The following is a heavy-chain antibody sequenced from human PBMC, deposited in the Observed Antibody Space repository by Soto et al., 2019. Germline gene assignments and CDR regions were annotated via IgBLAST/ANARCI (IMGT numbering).Heavy chain of an antibody. CDR2: IYYSGST. V-gene: IGHV4-59*01. Sequence: PSGTLSLTCTVSGGSISSYDWSWIRQPPGKGLEWIGYIYYSGSTNYNPSLKSRVTISVDTSKNQFSLKLSSVTAADTAVYYCARGATIFGVVITPLPYYYYYYMDVWGKGTTVTVSS. CDR3: ARGATIFGVVITPLPYYYYYYMDV. J-gene: IGHJ6*03. CDR1: GGSISSYD. D-gene: IGHD3-3*01.